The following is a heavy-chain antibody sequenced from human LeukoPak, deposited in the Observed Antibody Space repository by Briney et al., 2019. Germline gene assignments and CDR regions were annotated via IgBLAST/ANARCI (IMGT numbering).Heavy chain of an antibody. CDR3: ARDSAGNDY. V-gene: IGHV3-7*01. CDR2: IKQDGSEK. D-gene: IGHD6-13*01. CDR1: GFTFSTYW. Sequence: GGSLRLSCAASGFTFSTYWMSWVRQAPGKGLEWVANIKQDGSEKYYVDSVKGRFTISRDNAENSLYLQMDSLRAEDTAMYYCARDSAGNDYWGQGTLVTVSS. J-gene: IGHJ4*02.